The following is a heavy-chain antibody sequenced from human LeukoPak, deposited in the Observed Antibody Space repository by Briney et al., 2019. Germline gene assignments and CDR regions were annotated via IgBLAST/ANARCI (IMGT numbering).Heavy chain of an antibody. CDR2: ISYHGSNK. Sequence: PGGSLRLSCAASGFTFITCAMHWVRQAPGKGLEWVAVISYHGSNKDYADSVKGRFAISRDNARNSVYLEMNSLRVEDTAVYLCARGDLDYWGQGTLVTVSS. J-gene: IGHJ4*01. CDR1: GFTFITCA. V-gene: IGHV3-30*09. CDR3: ARGDLDY.